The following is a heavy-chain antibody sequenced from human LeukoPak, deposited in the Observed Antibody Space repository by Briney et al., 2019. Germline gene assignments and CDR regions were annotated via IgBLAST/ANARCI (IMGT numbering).Heavy chain of an antibody. CDR3: ARRRYNWNAIDY. Sequence: PGGSLRLSCAASGFTFSSYWMHWVRQAPGKGLVWVSRINGDGSSTSYADSVKGRFTISRDNAKNSLYLQMNSLRAEDTAVYYCARRRYNWNAIDYWGQGTLVTVSS. CDR1: GFTFSSYW. V-gene: IGHV3-74*01. D-gene: IGHD1-20*01. J-gene: IGHJ4*02. CDR2: INGDGSST.